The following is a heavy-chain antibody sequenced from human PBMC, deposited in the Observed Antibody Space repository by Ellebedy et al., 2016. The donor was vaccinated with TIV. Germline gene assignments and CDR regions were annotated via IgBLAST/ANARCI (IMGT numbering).Heavy chain of an antibody. CDR3: AKDSGRSGWISDY. CDR1: GFTFGNYA. J-gene: IGHJ4*02. V-gene: IGHV3-23*01. CDR2: LSGTGDDP. D-gene: IGHD3-10*01. Sequence: PGGSLRLSCTASGFTFGNYAMGWVRQAPGRGLEWVSPLSGTGDDPYYAESVEGRFTISRDNSKNTLYLQMNSLRVEDTAIYFCAKDSGRSGWISDYWGQGTLVTVSS.